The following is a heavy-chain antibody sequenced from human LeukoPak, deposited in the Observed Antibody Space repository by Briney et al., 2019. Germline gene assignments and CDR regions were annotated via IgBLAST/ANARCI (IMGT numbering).Heavy chain of an antibody. CDR2: IKQDGSEK. V-gene: IGHV3-7*01. J-gene: IGHJ5*02. CDR3: ARGWNWFDP. Sequence: GGSLRLSCVASDFSFSNYWMTWVRQAPGKGLEWVANIKQDGSEKYYVDSVKGRFTISRDNAKNSLYLQMNSLRAEDTAVYCCARGWNWFDPWGQGTLVTVSS. D-gene: IGHD2-15*01. CDR1: DFSFSNYW.